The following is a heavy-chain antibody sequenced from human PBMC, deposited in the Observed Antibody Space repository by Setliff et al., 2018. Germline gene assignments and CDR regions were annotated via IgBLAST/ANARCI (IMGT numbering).Heavy chain of an antibody. D-gene: IGHD6-13*01. CDR3: AREAVYSSSWYLYYYGMDV. CDR1: GGSISSSRHC. V-gene: IGHV4-39*07. Sequence: PSETLSLTCTVSGGSISSSRHCWGWIRQPPGKGLEWIGTIYYSGSTYYNPSLKSRVTISVDTSKNQFSLKLSSVTAADTAVYYCAREAVYSSSWYLYYYGMDVWGQGATVTVSS. J-gene: IGHJ6*02. CDR2: IYYSGST.